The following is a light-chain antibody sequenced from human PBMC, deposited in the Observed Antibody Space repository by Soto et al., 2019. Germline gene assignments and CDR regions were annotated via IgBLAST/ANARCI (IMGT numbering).Light chain of an antibody. CDR1: SSNIGNNY. CDR3: GAWDSSLSAVV. Sequence: QSVLTQPPSVSAAPGQKVTISCSGSSSNIGNNYVSLYRQLPGTAPKLLIYDNNKRPSENPDRFSGSKSGTSATLGITGLQTGDEADYYCGAWDSSLSAVVFGGGTKVTVL. J-gene: IGLJ2*01. CDR2: DNN. V-gene: IGLV1-51*01.